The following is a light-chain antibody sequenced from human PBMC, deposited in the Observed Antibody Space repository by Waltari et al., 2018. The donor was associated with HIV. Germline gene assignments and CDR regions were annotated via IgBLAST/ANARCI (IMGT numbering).Light chain of an antibody. CDR2: DVS. J-gene: IGLJ2*01. Sequence: QSALTQPRSVSGSPGQSVTISCTGTSSDVGRYNYVSWYQQYPGRAPKLMMYDVSKRPSGVPGRFSGSKSGNTASLTISGLQTEDEGDYYCCSYAGSYTLVFGGGTKLTVL. CDR3: CSYAGSYTLV. CDR1: SSDVGRYNY. V-gene: IGLV2-11*01.